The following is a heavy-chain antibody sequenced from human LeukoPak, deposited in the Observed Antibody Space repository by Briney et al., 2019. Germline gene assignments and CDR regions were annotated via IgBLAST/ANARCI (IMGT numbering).Heavy chain of an antibody. V-gene: IGHV4-59*08. CDR2: IYYSGST. Sequence: SETLSLTCTVSGGSISSYYWSWIRQPPGKGLEWIGYIYYSGSTNYNPSLMSRVTISVNTSKNQFSLKLSSVTAADTAVYYCAREQQLRRPYWYFDLWGRGTLVTVSS. CDR3: AREQQLRRPYWYFDL. D-gene: IGHD6-13*01. CDR1: GGSISSYY. J-gene: IGHJ2*01.